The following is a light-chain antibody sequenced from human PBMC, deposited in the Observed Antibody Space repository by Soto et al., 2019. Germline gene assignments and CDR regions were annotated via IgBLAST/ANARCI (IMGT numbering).Light chain of an antibody. CDR1: ESISRH. CDR2: AAS. CDR3: QQSYSTLSIS. V-gene: IGKV1-39*01. Sequence: DIPMTQSPSSLSASVGDRVTITCRASESISRHLNWYQQKPGKAPNLLIYAASTLQNGVPSRFSVSGSGTDFTLTISSLQPEDFATYYCQQSYSTLSISFGQGTRLEIK. J-gene: IGKJ5*01.